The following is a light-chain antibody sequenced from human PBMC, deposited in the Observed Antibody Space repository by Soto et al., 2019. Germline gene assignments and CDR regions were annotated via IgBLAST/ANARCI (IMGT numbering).Light chain of an antibody. Sequence: QSALTQPASVSGSPGQSITVSCTGTSSDVGGYNYVSWYQQHPGKAPKLMIYDVSNRPSGVSNRFSGSKSGNTASLTISGLQAEDEADYYCSSYTSSRTLHVFVPGTKVTVL. J-gene: IGLJ1*01. CDR1: SSDVGGYNY. CDR2: DVS. CDR3: SSYTSSRTLHV. V-gene: IGLV2-14*01.